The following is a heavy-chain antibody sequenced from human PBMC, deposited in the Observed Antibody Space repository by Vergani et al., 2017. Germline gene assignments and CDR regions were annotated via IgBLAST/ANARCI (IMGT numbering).Heavy chain of an antibody. D-gene: IGHD4-17*01. CDR1: GFSFNTYG. CDR3: AKDGRENSDYGYFDY. V-gene: IGHV3-30*02. Sequence: QVQLVETGGGVVQPGGSLRLYCATSGFSFNTYGAHWVRQASCKGLEWVAFIGYDGRIKYNVDSVKGRFTISRDTSKKTLSLQMRSLRADDTAVYYCAKDGRENSDYGYFDYWGQGTLVTVSS. CDR2: IGYDGRIK. J-gene: IGHJ4*02.